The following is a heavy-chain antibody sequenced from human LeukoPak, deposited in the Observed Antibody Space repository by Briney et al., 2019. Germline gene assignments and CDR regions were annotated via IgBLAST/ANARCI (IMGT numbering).Heavy chain of an antibody. Sequence: PSETLSLTCTVSGGSMSNYYWNWTRQPPGKGLEWIGYIHSSGSTNYNPALKSRVTISVDTSKNQFSLKLSSVTAADTAIYYCARDSRDSSGYYHAGMVVWGEGTTVSVSS. CDR2: IHSSGST. CDR3: ARDSRDSSGYYHAGMVV. V-gene: IGHV4-59*01. D-gene: IGHD3-22*01. CDR1: GGSMSNYY. J-gene: IGHJ6*04.